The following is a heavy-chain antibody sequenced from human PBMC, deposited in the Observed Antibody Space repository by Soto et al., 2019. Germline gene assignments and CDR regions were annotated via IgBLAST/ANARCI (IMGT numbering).Heavy chain of an antibody. J-gene: IGHJ6*02. Sequence: ASVKVSCKASGGTFTGYYMHWVRQAPGQGLEWLGWINIKSGDTAYAQSFQDWVTMTRDTSINTAYMELSRLRSDDTAVYYCARAGVYYGMDVWGQGTTVTVSS. D-gene: IGHD3-10*01. V-gene: IGHV1-2*04. CDR1: GGTFTGYY. CDR3: ARAGVYYGMDV. CDR2: INIKSGDT.